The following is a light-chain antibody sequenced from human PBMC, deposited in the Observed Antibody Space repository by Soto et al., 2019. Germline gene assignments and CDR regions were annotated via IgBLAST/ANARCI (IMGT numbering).Light chain of an antibody. J-gene: IGKJ5*01. V-gene: IGKV1-9*01. CDR1: QGLSSD. Sequence: DIQLTQSPSFLSASVGDRVTITCRASQGLSSDLAWYQQKPGKAPKLLIYAASTLQSGVPSRFSGSGSGTEFTLXIXXXXPXXXXXXXXXXXNSYPITFGQGTRLEIK. CDR2: AAS. CDR3: XXXNSYPIT.